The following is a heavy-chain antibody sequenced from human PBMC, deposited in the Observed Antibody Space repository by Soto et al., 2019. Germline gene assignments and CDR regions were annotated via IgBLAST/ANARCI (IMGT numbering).Heavy chain of an antibody. CDR3: ARGTTTSAFSAMDV. CDR1: GFRFYITA. J-gene: IGHJ6*02. CDR2: ISYDGSNK. V-gene: IGHV3-30-3*01. D-gene: IGHD1-1*01. Sequence: SINLGRASSGFRFYITAMDGGLEGPGKGLEWVAVISYDGSNKYIAESVKGRFTISRDNSKNTLFLQMNSLRAEDTAVYYCARGTTTSAFSAMDVWGQGTTVTVSS.